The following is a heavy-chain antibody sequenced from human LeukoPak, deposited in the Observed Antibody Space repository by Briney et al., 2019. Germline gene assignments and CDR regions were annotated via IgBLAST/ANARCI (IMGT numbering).Heavy chain of an antibody. D-gene: IGHD3-10*01. CDR1: GFTFSNAW. CDR3: TTRGSDSGCPFF. J-gene: IGHJ4*02. Sequence: GGALRLSCSASGFTFSNAWMVWVRQAPGKGLEWVGRIKSKTDGGTTDYAAPVKGRFTISRDDSKNKLYLVMNSLKTEDTAVYYCTTRGSDSGCPFFWGQGTLVTVSS. CDR2: IKSKTDGGTT. V-gene: IGHV3-15*01.